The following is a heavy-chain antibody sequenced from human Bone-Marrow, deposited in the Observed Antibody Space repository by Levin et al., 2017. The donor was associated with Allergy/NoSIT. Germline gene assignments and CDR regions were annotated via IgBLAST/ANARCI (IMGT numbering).Heavy chain of an antibody. CDR1: GFTFSSYA. D-gene: IGHD6-13*01. J-gene: IGHJ3*02. CDR2: ITTRGGSA. Sequence: RGESLKISCAASGFTFSSYAMSWVRQAPGKGLEWVSVITTRGGSAYGDSVKGRFTTSRDNSKNTLYLQMISLRAEDTAVYHCTKPSPYGTSWLGAFDIWGQGTMVTVSS. V-gene: IGHV3-23*01. CDR3: TKPSPYGTSWLGAFDI.